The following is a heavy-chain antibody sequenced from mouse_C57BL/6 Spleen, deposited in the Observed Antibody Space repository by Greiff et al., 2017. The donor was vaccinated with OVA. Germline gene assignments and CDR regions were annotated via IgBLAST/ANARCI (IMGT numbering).Heavy chain of an antibody. D-gene: IGHD2-4*01. CDR2: INPSNGGT. V-gene: IGHV1-53*01. CDR1: GYTFTSYW. Sequence: QVQLQQPGTELVKPGASVKLSCKASGYTFTSYWMHWVKQRPGQGLEWIGNINPSNGGTKYNEKFKSKATLTVDKSSSTAYMQLSSLTSEDSAVYYGARTYYDDGGASWFAYWGQGTLVTVSA. CDR3: ARTYYDDGGASWFAY. J-gene: IGHJ3*01.